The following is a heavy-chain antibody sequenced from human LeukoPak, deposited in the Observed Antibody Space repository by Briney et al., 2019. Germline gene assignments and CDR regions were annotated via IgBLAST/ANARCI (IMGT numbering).Heavy chain of an antibody. D-gene: IGHD2-2*02. CDR2: IKQDGSEK. J-gene: IGHJ4*02. Sequence: GGSLRLSCAASGLTFSSFWMSWVRQAPGKGLEWVANIKQDGSEKHYVDSVKDRFTISRDNAKNSLYLQMNSLRAEDTAVYYCARSIPIIHHDYWGQGTLVTVSS. V-gene: IGHV3-7*01. CDR1: GLTFSSFW. CDR3: ARSIPIIHHDY.